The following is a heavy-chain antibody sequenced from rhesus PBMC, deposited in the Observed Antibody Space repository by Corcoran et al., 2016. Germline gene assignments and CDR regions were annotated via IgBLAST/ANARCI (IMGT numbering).Heavy chain of an antibody. J-gene: IGHJ2*01. Sequence: DVQLVESGGGLVKPGGSLRLSCVASGFTFSSYVLHWVRQAPGKGLEGFSVISESGGTICYADSVKGRFTISRDNAKNSLFLQMNSLRAEDTAVYYCTRGKAAAGSYWYFDLWGPGTPITISS. CDR2: ISESGGTI. D-gene: IGHD6-31*01. CDR3: TRGKAAAGSYWYFDL. CDR1: GFTFSSYV. V-gene: IGHV3S26*01.